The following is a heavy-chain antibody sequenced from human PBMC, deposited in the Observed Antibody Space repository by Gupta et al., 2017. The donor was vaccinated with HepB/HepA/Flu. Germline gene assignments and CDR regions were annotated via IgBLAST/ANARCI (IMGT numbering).Heavy chain of an antibody. Sequence: EVQLVESGGGLVQPGGSLRLSCVGHEFTLSLSSINWLRQAPGRGLEWVSYISTSSTTIYYADSVKGRFTVSRDNVKNSVYLQMSSVRDEDTAMYYCARCVGSTRCYGAFDIWGQGTMVTVSS. J-gene: IGHJ3*02. V-gene: IGHV3-48*02. CDR2: ISTSSTTI. D-gene: IGHD2-2*01. CDR1: EFTLSLSS. CDR3: ARCVGSTRCYGAFDI.